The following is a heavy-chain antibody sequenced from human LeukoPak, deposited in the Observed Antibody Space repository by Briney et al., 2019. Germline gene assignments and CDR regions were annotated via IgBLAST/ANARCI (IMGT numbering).Heavy chain of an antibody. CDR2: INTDGSTT. D-gene: IGHD3-3*01. Sequence: GGSLRLSCAASGFTFSSYWIHWVRQAPGKGLVWVSRINTDGSTTNYADSVKGRFTISRDNAKNTLYLQMNGLRAEDTAVYYCARVLQGEWFFDYWGQGTLVTVSS. CDR1: GFTFSSYW. J-gene: IGHJ4*02. CDR3: ARVLQGEWFFDY. V-gene: IGHV3-74*01.